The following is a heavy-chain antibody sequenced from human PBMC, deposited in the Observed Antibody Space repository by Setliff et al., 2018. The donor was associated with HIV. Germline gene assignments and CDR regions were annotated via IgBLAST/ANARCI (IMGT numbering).Heavy chain of an antibody. D-gene: IGHD1-1*01. V-gene: IGHV1-18*01. CDR1: GYTFTNFA. Sequence: ASVKVSCKASGYTFTNFAISGVRQAPGQGLEWMGWISAYSDNTYYAQSLQGRVTMTTDTTSSTSYMELRSLRSDDTAMYYCARLRARTLHNAFDTCGQGTLVTVSS. CDR3: ARLRARTLHNAFDT. J-gene: IGHJ3*02. CDR2: ISAYSDNT.